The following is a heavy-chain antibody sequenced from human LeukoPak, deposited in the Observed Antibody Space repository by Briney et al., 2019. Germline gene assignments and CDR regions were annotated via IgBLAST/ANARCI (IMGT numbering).Heavy chain of an antibody. Sequence: PSQTLSLTCTVSGGSISSGGYYWSWIRQHPGKGLEWLGYIYYSGSTYYNPSLKSRVTISVDTSKNQFSLKLSSVTAADTAVYYCARVSYRYSYYSDYWGQGTLVTVSS. CDR3: ARVSYRYSYYSDY. D-gene: IGHD2-15*01. J-gene: IGHJ4*02. CDR1: GGSISSGGYY. CDR2: IYYSGST. V-gene: IGHV4-31*03.